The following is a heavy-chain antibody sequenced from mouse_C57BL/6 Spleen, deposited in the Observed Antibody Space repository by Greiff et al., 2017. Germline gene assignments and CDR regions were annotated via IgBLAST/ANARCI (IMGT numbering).Heavy chain of an antibody. CDR3: ARSDWGSTLMDY. D-gene: IGHD1-1*01. V-gene: IGHV14-2*01. CDR2: IDPEDGET. CDR1: GFNIKDYY. J-gene: IGHJ4*01. Sequence: VHVKQSGAELVKPGASVKLSCTASGFNIKDYYMPWVKQRTEQGLEWIGRIDPEDGETKYAPKFQGKATITADTSSNTAYLQLSSLTSEDTAVYYCARSDWGSTLMDYWGQGTSVTVSA.